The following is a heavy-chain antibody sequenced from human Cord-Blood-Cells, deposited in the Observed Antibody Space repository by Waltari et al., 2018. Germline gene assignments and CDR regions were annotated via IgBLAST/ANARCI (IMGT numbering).Heavy chain of an antibody. V-gene: IGHV4-34*01. CDR3: AREVVVAATPGGAFDI. D-gene: IGHD2-15*01. J-gene: IGHJ3*02. Sequence: QVQLQQWGAGLLKPSETLSLTCAVYGGSFSGYYWSWIRQPPGKGLAWIGEINHSGSTNYNPSLKSRVTISVDTSKNQFSLKLSSVTAADTAVYYCAREVVVAATPGGAFDIWGQGTMVTVSS. CDR2: INHSGST. CDR1: GGSFSGYY.